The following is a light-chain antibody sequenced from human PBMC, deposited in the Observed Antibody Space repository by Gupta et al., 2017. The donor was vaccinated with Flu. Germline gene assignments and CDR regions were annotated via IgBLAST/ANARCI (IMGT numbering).Light chain of an antibody. CDR2: EDN. CDR1: SGSIATNY. Sequence: FMLTQPHSVSESPGKTVTISCTRSSGSIATNYVQWYRQRPGSAPSTVIYEDNQRPSTVPERFSGSIDRSSNSASLTISGLNTEDEADYYCQSYDSSNRWVFGGGTKLTV. J-gene: IGLJ3*02. V-gene: IGLV6-57*03. CDR3: QSYDSSNRWV.